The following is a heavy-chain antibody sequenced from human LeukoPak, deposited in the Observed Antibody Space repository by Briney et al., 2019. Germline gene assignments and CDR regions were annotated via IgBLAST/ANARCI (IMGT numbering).Heavy chain of an antibody. D-gene: IGHD1-26*01. J-gene: IGHJ4*02. Sequence: ASVKVSCKASGYTFTGYYMHWVRQAPGQGLEWMGWINPNSGGTNYAQKFQGRVTMTRDTSISTAYMELSSLRSEDTAVYYCARNGAVGAYYFDYWGQGTLVTVSS. CDR1: GYTFTGYY. CDR2: INPNSGGT. V-gene: IGHV1-2*02. CDR3: ARNGAVGAYYFDY.